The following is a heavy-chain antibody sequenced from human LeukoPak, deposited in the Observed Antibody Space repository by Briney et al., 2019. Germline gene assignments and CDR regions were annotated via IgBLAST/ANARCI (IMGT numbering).Heavy chain of an antibody. J-gene: IGHJ4*02. V-gene: IGHV1-46*01. D-gene: IGHD5-24*01. CDR2: INPSGGST. CDR1: GYTFTNYY. Sequence: ASVKVSCKASGYTFTNYYMHWVRQAPGQGLEWMGIINPSGGSTSYAQKFRGRVTMTKDTSTSTLYMELSSLRSEDTAVYYCARDTDGYNYALGYWGQGTLVTVSS. CDR3: ARDTDGYNYALGY.